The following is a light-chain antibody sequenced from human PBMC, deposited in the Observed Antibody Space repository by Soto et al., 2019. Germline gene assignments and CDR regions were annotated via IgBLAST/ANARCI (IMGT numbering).Light chain of an antibody. Sequence: DIQMTQSPSTLSASVGDRVIITCRASQSISSWLAWYQQKPGKAPNLLIYKASALKSGVPSRFSGSGPGTQFTLTIRSLQPDDFATYYCQQNDNDSWTFGQGTKVEIK. J-gene: IGKJ1*01. CDR1: QSISSW. V-gene: IGKV1-5*03. CDR3: QQNDNDSWT. CDR2: KAS.